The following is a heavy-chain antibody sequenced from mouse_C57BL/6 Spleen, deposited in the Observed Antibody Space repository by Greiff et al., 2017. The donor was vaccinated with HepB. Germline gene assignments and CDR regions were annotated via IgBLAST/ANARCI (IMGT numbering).Heavy chain of an antibody. J-gene: IGHJ4*01. CDR1: GFTFSDYG. D-gene: IGHD1-1*01. CDR2: ISSGSSPI. V-gene: IGHV5-17*01. Sequence: EVKLMESGGGLVKPGGSLKLSCAASGFTFSDYGMHWVRQAPEKGLEWVAYISSGSSPIYYADTVKGRFTISRDNAKNTLFLQMTSLRSEDTAMYYCANYYGSTRYYYAMDYWGQGTSVTVSS. CDR3: ANYYGSTRYYYAMDY.